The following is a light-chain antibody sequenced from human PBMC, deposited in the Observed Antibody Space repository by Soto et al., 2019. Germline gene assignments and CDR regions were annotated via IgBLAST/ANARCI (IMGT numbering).Light chain of an antibody. CDR2: QAS. CDR1: QSISRQ. J-gene: IGKJ1*01. Sequence: DIQMTQSPSTLSASVGDRVSITCRASQSISRQLAWYQQKPGKAPNLLIYQASNLETGVPSRFTGSGSGTEFTLTISSLQPDDVATYSCLQYQSYWTFGQGTTVEVK. CDR3: LQYQSYWT. V-gene: IGKV1-5*03.